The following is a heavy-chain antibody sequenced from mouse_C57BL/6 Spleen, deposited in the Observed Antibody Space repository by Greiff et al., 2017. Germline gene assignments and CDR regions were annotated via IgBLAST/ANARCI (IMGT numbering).Heavy chain of an antibody. CDR1: GYTFTSYG. CDR3: ASRGDLAWFAY. J-gene: IGHJ3*01. CDR2: IYPRSGNT. Sequence: VQLQQSGAELARPGASVKLSCKASGYTFTSYGISWVKQRTGQGLEWIGEIYPRSGNTYYNEKFKGKATLTADKSSSTAYMELRSLTSEDSAVYFCASRGDLAWFAYWGQGTLVTVSA. V-gene: IGHV1-81*01.